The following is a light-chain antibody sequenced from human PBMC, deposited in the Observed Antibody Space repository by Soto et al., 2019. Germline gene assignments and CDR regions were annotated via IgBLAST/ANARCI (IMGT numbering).Light chain of an antibody. J-gene: IGKJ4*01. CDR2: GAS. Sequence: EIVMAQSPATLSVSPGERATLSCRASQSVSANLAWYQQKPGQAPRLLIYGASNRATGVPASFSGSGSGTDFTLTISSLQSEDFAVYYCQQYNSWPLTFGGGTTVEIK. CDR3: QQYNSWPLT. V-gene: IGKV3-15*01. CDR1: QSVSAN.